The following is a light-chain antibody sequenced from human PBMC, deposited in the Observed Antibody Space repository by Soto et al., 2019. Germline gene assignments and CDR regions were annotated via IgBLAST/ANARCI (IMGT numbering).Light chain of an antibody. Sequence: QSVLTQPASVSGSPGQSIAISCTGTSSDVGGYNYVSWYQRHPGKAPKLMVYDVSNRPSGVSNRFSGSKSGNTASLTISGLQAEDEADYYCSSYTSSSTYVFGTGTEVTVL. CDR1: SSDVGGYNY. V-gene: IGLV2-14*01. J-gene: IGLJ1*01. CDR3: SSYTSSSTYV. CDR2: DVS.